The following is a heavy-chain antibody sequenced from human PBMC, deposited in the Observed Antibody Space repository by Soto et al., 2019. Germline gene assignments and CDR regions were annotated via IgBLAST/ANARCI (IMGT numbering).Heavy chain of an antibody. D-gene: IGHD6-13*01. Sequence: EVQLVETGGGLIQPGGSLRLSCAASGFTVSSNYMSWVRQAPGKGMEWVSVIYSCGSTYYADSVKGRFTISRDNSKNTLYLQMNSLRAEDTAVYYCATVAALNNYGMAVWGQGTTVTVSS. CDR3: ATVAALNNYGMAV. CDR2: IYSCGST. J-gene: IGHJ6*02. V-gene: IGHV3-53*02. CDR1: GFTVSSNY.